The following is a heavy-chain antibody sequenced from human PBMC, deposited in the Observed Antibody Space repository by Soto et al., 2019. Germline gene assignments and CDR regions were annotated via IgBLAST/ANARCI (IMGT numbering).Heavy chain of an antibody. J-gene: IGHJ4*02. V-gene: IGHV4-34*01. Sequence: SETLSLTCAVYGGSFSCYYWSWIRQPPGKGLEWIGEINHSGSTNYNPSLKSRVTISVDTSKNQFSLKLSSVTAADTAVYYCARAGANYDFWSGYYFGPFDYWGQGTLVTVSS. CDR1: GGSFSCYY. CDR2: INHSGST. D-gene: IGHD3-3*01. CDR3: ARAGANYDFWSGYYFGPFDY.